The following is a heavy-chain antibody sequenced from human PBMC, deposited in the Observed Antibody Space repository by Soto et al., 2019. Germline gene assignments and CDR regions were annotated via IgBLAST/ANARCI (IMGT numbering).Heavy chain of an antibody. V-gene: IGHV3-30-3*01. D-gene: IGHD7-27*01. J-gene: IGHJ4*02. CDR1: GFSFSISP. CDR3: ARDPKTSGGQHWAFNYFDS. Sequence: GGSLRLSCAASGFSFSISPMHWVRQAPGKGPEWVALISYDGTNKFYADSVKGRFTISRDNSKSTLYLQVDSLRPEDAAVYYCARDPKTSGGQHWAFNYFDSWGQGXLVTVSS. CDR2: ISYDGTNK.